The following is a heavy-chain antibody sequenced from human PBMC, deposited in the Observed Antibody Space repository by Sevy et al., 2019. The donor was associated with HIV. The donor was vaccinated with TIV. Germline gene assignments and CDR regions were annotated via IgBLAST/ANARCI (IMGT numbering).Heavy chain of an antibody. J-gene: IGHJ6*02. Sequence: GGSLRLSCAASGFTFNSYWMHWVRQVPGKGLVWVSRINSDVSGTSYADSVKGRFTISRDNAKNTLYLQMNSLRAEDTAVYYCARAGEGLMAYGMDVWGQGTTVTVSS. D-gene: IGHD3-16*01. CDR3: ARAGEGLMAYGMDV. V-gene: IGHV3-74*01. CDR1: GFTFNSYW. CDR2: INSDVSGT.